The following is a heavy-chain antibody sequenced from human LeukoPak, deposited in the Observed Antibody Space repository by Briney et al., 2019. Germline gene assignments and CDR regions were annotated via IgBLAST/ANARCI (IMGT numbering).Heavy chain of an antibody. CDR2: IYYSGST. Sequence: SETLSLTCTVSGGSISSYYWSWIRQPPGKGLEWIGYIYYSGSTNYKPSLKSRVTISVDTSKNQFSLKLSSVTAADTAVYYCARGITRITIFGVVIPTTHDAFDIWGQGTMVTVSS. D-gene: IGHD3-3*01. J-gene: IGHJ3*02. V-gene: IGHV4-59*01. CDR3: ARGITRITIFGVVIPTTHDAFDI. CDR1: GGSISSYY.